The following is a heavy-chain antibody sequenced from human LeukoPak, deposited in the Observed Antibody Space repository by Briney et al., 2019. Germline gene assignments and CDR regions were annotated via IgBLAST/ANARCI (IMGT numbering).Heavy chain of an antibody. Sequence: NPSETLSLTCAVYGGSYSGYYWMWIRQPPGKGRVWFGEINHRGSNNYNPSLKSRVTISADTSKNQCSLKLSSVTAADTAVYYCARGRPPPYYGSGKEFDYWGQGTLVTVSS. CDR3: ARGRPPPYYGSGKEFDY. CDR2: INHRGSN. V-gene: IGHV4-34*01. D-gene: IGHD3-10*01. J-gene: IGHJ4*02. CDR1: GGSYSGYY.